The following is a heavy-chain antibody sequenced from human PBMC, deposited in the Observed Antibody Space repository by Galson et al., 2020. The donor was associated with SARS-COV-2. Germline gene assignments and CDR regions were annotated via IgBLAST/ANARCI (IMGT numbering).Heavy chain of an antibody. V-gene: IGHV3-23*01. CDR2: ISGSGSNT. CDR1: GFSFSSYA. CDR3: AFSGSYSYFDY. J-gene: IGHJ4*02. Sequence: GESLKISCAASGFSFSSYAMSWVRQAPGKGLEWVTAISGSGSNTYYADSLKGRFTISRDNSMDALYLQLNSLRAEDTAVYYCAFSGSYSYFDYWGQGTLVTVSS. D-gene: IGHD1-26*01.